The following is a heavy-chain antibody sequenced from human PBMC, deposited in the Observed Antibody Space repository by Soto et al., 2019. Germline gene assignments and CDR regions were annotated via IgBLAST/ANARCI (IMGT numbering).Heavy chain of an antibody. CDR1: GYTFTSYY. V-gene: IGHV1-46*01. D-gene: IGHD3-16*01. J-gene: IGHJ4*02. CDR3: ARDDVYGALDY. CDR2: INPSGGST. Sequence: ASMKVSCKASGYTFTSYYIHLVPQAPGQGLEWMGIINPSGGSTSYAQKFQGRVTMTRDTSTSTVYMELSSLRSEDTAVYYCARDDVYGALDYWGQGTLVTVSS.